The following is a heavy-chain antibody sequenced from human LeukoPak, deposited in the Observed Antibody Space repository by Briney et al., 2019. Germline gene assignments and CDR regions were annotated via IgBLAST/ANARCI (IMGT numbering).Heavy chain of an antibody. CDR2: ISYDGSNK. J-gene: IGHJ4*02. D-gene: IGHD1-26*01. CDR3: ARAEWELGGGLFDY. Sequence: PGGSLRLSCAASGFTFSSYAMHWVRQAPGKGLEWVAVISYDGSNKYYADSVKGRFTISRDNSKNTLYLQMNSLRAEDTAVYYCARAEWELGGGLFDYWGQGTLVTVSS. V-gene: IGHV3-30-3*01. CDR1: GFTFSSYA.